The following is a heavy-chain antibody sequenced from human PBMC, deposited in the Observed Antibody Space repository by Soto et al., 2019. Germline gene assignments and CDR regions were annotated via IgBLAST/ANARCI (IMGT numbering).Heavy chain of an antibody. CDR1: GFTFNDYA. D-gene: IGHD3-3*02. CDR3: AKAFCHAATCFPCES. Sequence: EVHLVQSGGGLVQPGESLSLSCVASGFTFNDYAMHWVRQTPGKGLEWVAAISNRGSIAYYADSVKGRFTITRDKSTKTLSLHMHTLRVEDTAVYFCAKAFCHAATCFPCESWGQGTPVAVSP. CDR2: ISNRGSIA. J-gene: IGHJ4*02. V-gene: IGHV3-23*04.